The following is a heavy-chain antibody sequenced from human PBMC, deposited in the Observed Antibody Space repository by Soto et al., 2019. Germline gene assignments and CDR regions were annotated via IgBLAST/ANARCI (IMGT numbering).Heavy chain of an antibody. Sequence: QVQLQQWGAGLLKPSETLSLTCAVYGGSFSGYYWSWIRQPPGKGLEWIGEINHSGSTNYNPSLKSPVNITVDPSKNPFSLKLSSVTAADTAVYYFARTDMAVRAFDIWGQGTMVTVSS. CDR3: ARTDMAVRAFDI. J-gene: IGHJ3*02. V-gene: IGHV4-34*01. D-gene: IGHD5-18*01. CDR2: INHSGST. CDR1: GGSFSGYY.